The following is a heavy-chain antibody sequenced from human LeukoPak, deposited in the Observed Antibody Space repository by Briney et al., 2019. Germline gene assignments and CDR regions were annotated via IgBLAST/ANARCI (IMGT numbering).Heavy chain of an antibody. V-gene: IGHV4-34*01. J-gene: IGHJ5*02. CDR3: ARHEAGFDP. D-gene: IGHD2-15*01. Sequence: SETLSLTCAVYGGSFSGYYWSWIRQPPGKGLEWIGEINHSGSTNYNPSLKSRVTISVDTSKNQFSLKLSSVTAADTAVYYCARHEAGFDPWGQGTLVTVSS. CDR2: INHSGST. CDR1: GGSFSGYY.